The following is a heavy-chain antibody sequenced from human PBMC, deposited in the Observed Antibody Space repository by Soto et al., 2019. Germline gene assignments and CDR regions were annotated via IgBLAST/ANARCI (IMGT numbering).Heavy chain of an antibody. CDR3: AREGDYSALDV. V-gene: IGHV4-61*01. J-gene: IGHJ6*02. CDR1: GGSVSSGSYY. D-gene: IGHD2-15*01. CDR2: TYYSGST. Sequence: QVQLQESGPGLVKPSETLSLTCTVSGGSVSSGSYYWSWIRQPPGKGLEWIGYTYYSGSTNYNPSLKSRVPISVDTSKNQFSLQLSSVTAADTAVYYCAREGDYSALDVWGQGTTVTVSS.